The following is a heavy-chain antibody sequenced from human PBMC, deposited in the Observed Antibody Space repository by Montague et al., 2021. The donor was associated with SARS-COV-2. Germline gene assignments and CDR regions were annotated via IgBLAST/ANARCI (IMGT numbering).Heavy chain of an antibody. CDR1: GGSFSGYY. D-gene: IGHD2-2*02. CDR2: INHSGST. V-gene: IGHV4-34*01. CDR3: ASLTLGYCSSTSCYSDWFDP. J-gene: IGHJ5*02. Sequence: ETLSLTCAVYGGSFSGYYWSWIRQPPGRGLEWIGEINHSGSTNYNPSLKSRVTISVDTSKNQFSLKLSSVTAADTAVYYCASLTLGYCSSTSCYSDWFDPWGQGTLVIVSS.